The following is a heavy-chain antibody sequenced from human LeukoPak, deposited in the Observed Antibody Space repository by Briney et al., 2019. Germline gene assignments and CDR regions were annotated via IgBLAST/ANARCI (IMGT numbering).Heavy chain of an antibody. D-gene: IGHD3-10*01. CDR2: ISAYNGNT. V-gene: IGHV1-18*01. Sequence: ASVKVSCKASGGTFSSYAISWVRQAPGQGLEWMGWISAYNGNTNYAQKLQGRVTMTTDTSTSTAYMELRSLRSDDTAVYYCAGEYGSGSYYPDYWGQGTLVTVSS. CDR1: GGTFSSYA. CDR3: AGEYGSGSYYPDY. J-gene: IGHJ4*02.